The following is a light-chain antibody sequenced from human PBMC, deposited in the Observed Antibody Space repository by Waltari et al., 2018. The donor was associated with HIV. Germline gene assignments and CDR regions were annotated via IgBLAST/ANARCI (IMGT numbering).Light chain of an antibody. V-gene: IGKV2-28*01. Sequence: TQLPLSLTVSPGESASISCRATEILRHSNGRDYLDWYVQRPGRPPRLLIYLASNRASGVPDRFVGTGSGTDFTLRITRVEAADVGTYFCLQNIRAPFAVGQGT. J-gene: IGKJ2*01. CDR1: EILRHSNGRDY. CDR2: LAS. CDR3: LQNIRAPFA.